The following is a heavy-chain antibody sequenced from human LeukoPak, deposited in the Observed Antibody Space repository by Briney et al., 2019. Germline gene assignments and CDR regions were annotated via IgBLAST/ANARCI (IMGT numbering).Heavy chain of an antibody. D-gene: IGHD2-2*01. V-gene: IGHV1-69*04. CDR2: IIPILGIA. CDR1: GYTFTSYD. CDR3: ARDHCSSTSCYTNWFDP. J-gene: IGHJ5*02. Sequence: SVKVSCKASGYTFTSYDINWVRQAPGQGLEWMGRIIPILGIANYAQKFQGRVTITADKSASTAYMELSSLRSEDTAVYYCARDHCSSTSCYTNWFDPWGQGTLVTVSS.